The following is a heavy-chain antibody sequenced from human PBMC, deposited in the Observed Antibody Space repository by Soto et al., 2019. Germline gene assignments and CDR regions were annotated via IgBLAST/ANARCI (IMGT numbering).Heavy chain of an antibody. CDR2: IYYSESINYRGST. D-gene: IGHD3-22*01. V-gene: IGHV4-39*01. CDR1: GDSISSINYY. Sequence: SETLSLTFTVSGDSISSINYYWAWIRQPPGKGLELIGSIYYSESINYRGSTYYNPSLKSRVTISVDTYKNQLFLKLSSVTAADTAVYYCARGADWAQTYDSSAQVXWGQGAPFTVSX. J-gene: IGHJ4*02. CDR3: ARGADWAQTYDSSAQVX.